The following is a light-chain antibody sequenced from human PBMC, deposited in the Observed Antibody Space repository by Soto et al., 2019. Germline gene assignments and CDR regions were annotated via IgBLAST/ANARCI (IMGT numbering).Light chain of an antibody. CDR3: QHYYNWPPYT. J-gene: IGKJ2*01. V-gene: IGKV3-15*01. CDR2: GAS. CDR1: QSVATN. Sequence: EVVMTQSPATLSVSPGERATLSCWASQSVATNLAWYQQKPAQAPWLLIYGASTRSTGVPARFSGSGSGTEFTLTIISLQYEDFAVYFCQHYYNWPPYTFGQGTKLEIK.